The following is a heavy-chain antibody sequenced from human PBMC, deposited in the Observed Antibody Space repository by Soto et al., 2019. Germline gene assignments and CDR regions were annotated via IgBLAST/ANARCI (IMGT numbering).Heavy chain of an antibody. CDR3: AHLRITIFLEYNWFDP. CDR2: IYWDDDK. CDR1: GFSLSTSGVG. J-gene: IGHJ5*02. V-gene: IGHV2-5*02. Sequence: QITLKESGPTLVKPTQTLTLTCTFSGFSLSTSGVGVGWIRQPPGKALEWLALIYWDDDKRYSPSLKSRLTITKDTSKNQVVLTMTNMDPVDTATYYCAHLRITIFLEYNWFDPWGQGTLVTVSS. D-gene: IGHD3-9*01.